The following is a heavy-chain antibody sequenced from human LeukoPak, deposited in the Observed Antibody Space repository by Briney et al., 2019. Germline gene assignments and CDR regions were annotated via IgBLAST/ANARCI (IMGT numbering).Heavy chain of an antibody. CDR1: GGSISSSSYY. Sequence: SETLSLTCTVSGGSISSSSYYWGWIRQPPGKGLEWIGSIYYSGSTYYNPSLKGRVTISVDTSKNQFSLKLSSVTAADTAVYYCARQGADSSGYYYRSYFDYWGQGTLVTVSS. D-gene: IGHD3-22*01. J-gene: IGHJ4*02. CDR2: IYYSGST. CDR3: ARQGADSSGYYYRSYFDY. V-gene: IGHV4-39*01.